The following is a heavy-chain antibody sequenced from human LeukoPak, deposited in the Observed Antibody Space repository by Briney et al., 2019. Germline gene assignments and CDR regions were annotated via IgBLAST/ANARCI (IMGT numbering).Heavy chain of an antibody. Sequence: PSETLSLTCTVSGGFISRDSWSWIRQPPGKGLEWIGYISHSGSTDYKPSLKSRVTISVDTSKNQFSLKLSSVTAADTAVYYCARGDCSSTSCYRAFDPWGQGTLVTVSS. CDR3: ARGDCSSTSCYRAFDP. D-gene: IGHD2-2*01. J-gene: IGHJ5*02. V-gene: IGHV4-59*01. CDR2: ISHSGST. CDR1: GGFISRDS.